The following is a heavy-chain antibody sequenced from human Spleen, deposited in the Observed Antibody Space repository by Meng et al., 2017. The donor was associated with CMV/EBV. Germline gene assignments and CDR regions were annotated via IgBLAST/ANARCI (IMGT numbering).Heavy chain of an antibody. Sequence: SVKVSCKASGGTFSSYTISWMRQAPGQGLEWMGRIIPILGIANYAQKFQGRVTITADKSTSTAYMELSSLRSEDTAVYYCAREDSSTHPKTNYYYYYGMDVWGQGTTVTVSS. V-gene: IGHV1-69*04. CDR2: IIPILGIA. D-gene: IGHD6-13*01. CDR1: GGTFSSYT. J-gene: IGHJ6*02. CDR3: AREDSSTHPKTNYYYYYGMDV.